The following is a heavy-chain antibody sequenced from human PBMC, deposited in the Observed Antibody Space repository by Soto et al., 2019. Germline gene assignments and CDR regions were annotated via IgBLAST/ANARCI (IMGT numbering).Heavy chain of an antibody. CDR3: ARDGPPRDGAFES. CDR2: IYYSGST. J-gene: IGHJ3*02. CDR1: GGSISSGGYY. V-gene: IGHV4-31*03. Sequence: TLSLTCTVSGGSISSGGYYWSWIRQHPGKGLEWIGYIYYSGSTYYNPSLKSRVTISVDTSKNQFSLKLSSVTAADTAVYYCARDGPPRDGAFESWGKGTMVTVSS.